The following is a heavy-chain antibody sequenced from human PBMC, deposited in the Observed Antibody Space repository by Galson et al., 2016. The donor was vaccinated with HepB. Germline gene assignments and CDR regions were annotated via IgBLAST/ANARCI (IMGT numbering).Heavy chain of an antibody. CDR3: ARITYVANYLDY. Sequence: KLQGRLTMTTDTSTSTAYMELRSLRSDDTAVYYCARITYVANYLDYWGRGTLVTVSS. V-gene: IGHV1-18*01. J-gene: IGHJ4*02. D-gene: IGHD4/OR15-4a*01.